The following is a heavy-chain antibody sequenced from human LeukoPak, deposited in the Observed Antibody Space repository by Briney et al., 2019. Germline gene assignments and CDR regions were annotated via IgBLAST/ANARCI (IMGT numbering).Heavy chain of an antibody. CDR3: TTEIYYYDSSGYYLFDY. J-gene: IGHJ4*02. CDR2: IKSKTDGGTT. CDR1: GFTFSNAW. D-gene: IGHD3-22*01. V-gene: IGHV3-15*01. Sequence: GGSLRLSCAASGFTFSNAWMSWVRQAPGKGVEWVGRIKSKTDGGTTDYAAPVKGRFTISRDDSKNTLYLQMNSLKTEDTAVYYCTTEIYYYDSSGYYLFDYWGQGTLVTVSS.